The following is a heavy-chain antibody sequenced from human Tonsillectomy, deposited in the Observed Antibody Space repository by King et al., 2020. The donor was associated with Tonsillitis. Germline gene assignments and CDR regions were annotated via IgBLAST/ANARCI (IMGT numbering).Heavy chain of an antibody. CDR1: GFTFSNYA. V-gene: IGHV3-30-3*01. CDR3: AREVWRSGSSGCPGY. CDR2: ISYDGSNK. J-gene: IGHJ4*02. D-gene: IGHD6-19*01. Sequence: VQLVESGGGVVQPGRSLRLSCAASGFTFSNYAMYWVRQAPGKGLEWVALISYDGSNKYYADSVKGRFTISRDNSKNTLYLRMNSLRAEDTAVYYCAREVWRSGSSGCPGYWGQGTLVTVSS.